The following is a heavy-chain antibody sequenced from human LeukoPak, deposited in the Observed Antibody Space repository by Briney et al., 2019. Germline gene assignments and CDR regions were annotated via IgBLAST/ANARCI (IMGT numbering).Heavy chain of an antibody. CDR1: GFTFYSYA. V-gene: IGHV3-23*01. D-gene: IGHD3-3*01. Sequence: PEGSLRLSCAASGFTFYSYAMSWVRQAPGKGLEWVSSISDSGGRTNYADSVSGRFIVSRDNSKNTLYLQLNSLRAEDTAVYYCGKGGGSAYYYYMDVRGKGTTVTVSS. CDR3: GKGGGSAYYYYMDV. CDR2: ISDSGGRT. J-gene: IGHJ6*03.